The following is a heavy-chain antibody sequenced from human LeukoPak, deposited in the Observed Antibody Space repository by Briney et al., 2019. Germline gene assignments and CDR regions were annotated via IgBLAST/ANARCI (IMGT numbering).Heavy chain of an antibody. CDR3: ARDWACDY. J-gene: IGHJ4*02. CDR2: VSTYNGDR. D-gene: IGHD3-16*01. V-gene: IGHV1-18*01. Sequence: GASVKVSCKASGYTFTTYGISWVRQAPGQGLEWMGWVSTYNGDRKYAQKLQGRVTMTTDTSTSTAYMELRSLRSDDTAVYYCARDWACDYWGQGTLVTVSS. CDR1: GYTFTTYG.